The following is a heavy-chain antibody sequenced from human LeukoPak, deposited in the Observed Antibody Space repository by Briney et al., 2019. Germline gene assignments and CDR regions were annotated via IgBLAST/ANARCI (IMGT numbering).Heavy chain of an antibody. D-gene: IGHD1-7*01. CDR1: GFTFSSYA. V-gene: IGHV3-23*01. CDR3: ANVPAGGELYYYYYGMDV. Sequence: GASLRLSCAASGFTFSSYAMSRVRQAPGKGLEWVSAISGSGGSTYYADSVKGRFTISRDNSKNTLYLQMNSLRAEDTAVYYCANVPAGGELYYYYYGMDVWGQGTTVTVSS. CDR2: ISGSGGST. J-gene: IGHJ6*02.